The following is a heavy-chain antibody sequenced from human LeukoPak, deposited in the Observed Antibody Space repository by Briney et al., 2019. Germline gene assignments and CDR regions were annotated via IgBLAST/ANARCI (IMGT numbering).Heavy chain of an antibody. CDR2: IYWDDDK. D-gene: IGHD1/OR15-1a*01. CDR3: AHRPSQPRRNSPKYYFDY. V-gene: IGHV2-5*02. CDR1: GFSLSTSGVG. J-gene: IGHJ4*02. Sequence: SGPTLVKPTQTLTLTCTFSGFSLSTSGVGVGWIRQPPGKALEWLALIYWDDDKRYSPSLKSRLTITKDTSKNQVVLTMTNMDPVDTATYYCAHRPSQPRRNSPKYYFDYWGQGTLVTVSS.